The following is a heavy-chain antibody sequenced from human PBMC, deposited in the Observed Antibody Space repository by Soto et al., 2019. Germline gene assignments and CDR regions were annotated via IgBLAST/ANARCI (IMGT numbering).Heavy chain of an antibody. Sequence: QLQLQESGPGLVKPLETLSLICTVSGGAVYSDGYYWGWIRQPPGKGLEWIGNIYYSGSTYYNPSLKSRVTISIDTSTNQFSLKLNSVTAADSAVYYWARRSGGRCYNYWGQGTLVTVSS. CDR3: ARRSGGRCYNY. CDR1: GGAVYSDGYY. V-gene: IGHV4-39*01. CDR2: IYYSGST. D-gene: IGHD2-15*01. J-gene: IGHJ4*02.